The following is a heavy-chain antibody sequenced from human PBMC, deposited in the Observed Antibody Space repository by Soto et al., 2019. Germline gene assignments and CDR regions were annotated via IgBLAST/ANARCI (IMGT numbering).Heavy chain of an antibody. CDR1: GGTFSSYA. CDR2: IIPIFGTA. Sequence: QVQLVQSGAEVKKPGSSVKVSCKASGGTFSSYAISWVRQAPGQGLEWMGGIIPIFGTANYAQKFQGRVTTTADESTSTAYMELSSLRSEDTAVYYCARVPRYCISTSCYYYYGMDVWGQGTTVTVSS. J-gene: IGHJ6*02. D-gene: IGHD2-2*01. CDR3: ARVPRYCISTSCYYYYGMDV. V-gene: IGHV1-69*12.